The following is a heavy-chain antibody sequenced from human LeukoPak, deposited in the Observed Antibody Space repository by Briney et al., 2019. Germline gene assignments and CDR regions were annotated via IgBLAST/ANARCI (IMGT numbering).Heavy chain of an antibody. CDR3: AGLLWFGELMAEEFDP. Sequence: PSETLSLTCAVYGGSFSGYYWSWIRQPPGKGLEWLGEINHSGSTNYNPSLKSRVTISVDTSKNQFSLKLSSVTAADTAVYYCAGLLWFGELMAEEFDPWGQGTLVTVSS. J-gene: IGHJ5*02. D-gene: IGHD3-10*01. CDR1: GGSFSGYY. V-gene: IGHV4-34*01. CDR2: INHSGST.